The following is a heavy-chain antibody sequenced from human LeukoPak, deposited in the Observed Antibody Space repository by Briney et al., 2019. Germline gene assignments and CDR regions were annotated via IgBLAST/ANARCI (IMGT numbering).Heavy chain of an antibody. J-gene: IGHJ4*02. V-gene: IGHV4-30-2*01. CDR1: GGSISSGGYY. CDR2: IYHSGST. D-gene: IGHD3-16*01. Sequence: PSETLSLTCTVSGGSISSGGYYWSWIRQPPGKGLEGIGYIYHSGSTYYNPSLKSRVTISVDRSKNQFSLKLYSVTAADTAVYYCARAASGGQPLELDYWGQGTLVTVSS. CDR3: ARAASGGQPLELDY.